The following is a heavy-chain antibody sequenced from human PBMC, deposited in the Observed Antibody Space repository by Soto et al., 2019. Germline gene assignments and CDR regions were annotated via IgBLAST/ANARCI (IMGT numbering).Heavy chain of an antibody. Sequence: QLVQSGAEVKQPGASVKISCKTSGYTFTGQYIHWVRQAPGQGLEWMGIINPSGDSTTYAQKFQGRIVMTSDASTSTVYVELSSLRSEDTAIYYCAKDWGPYGGNSLFDYWGQGTLVTVSS. CDR3: AKDWGPYGGNSLFDY. CDR1: GYTFTGQY. J-gene: IGHJ4*02. D-gene: IGHD2-21*02. V-gene: IGHV1-46*01. CDR2: INPSGDST.